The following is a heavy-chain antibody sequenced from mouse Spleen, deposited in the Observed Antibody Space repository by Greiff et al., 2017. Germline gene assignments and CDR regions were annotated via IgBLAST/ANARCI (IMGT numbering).Heavy chain of an antibody. J-gene: IGHJ4*01. D-gene: IGHD1-1*01. V-gene: IGHV1-74*01. CDR3: AIQGYYYGSSYGAMDY. CDR2: IHPSDSDT. CDR1: GYTFTSYW. Sequence: VQRVESGAELVKPGASVKVSCKASGYTFTSYWMHWVKQRPGQGLEWIGRIHPSDSDTNYNQKFKGKATLTVDKSSSTAYMQLSSLTSEDSAVYYCAIQGYYYGSSYGAMDYWGQGTSVTVSS.